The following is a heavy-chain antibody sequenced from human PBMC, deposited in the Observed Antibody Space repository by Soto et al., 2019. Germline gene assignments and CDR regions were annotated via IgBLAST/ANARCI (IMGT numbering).Heavy chain of an antibody. CDR2: LNRDGRER. CDR3: ARDVYEILGRAVLRLDX. D-gene: IGHD2-8*01. CDR1: GFTFGDYW. J-gene: IGHJ4*02. Sequence: PGGSLRLSFAASGFTFGDYWMTWVRQAPGKGLEWVANLNRDGRERYYVSSVKVRFSVSRDNAKNSLYLQMNNWRPEDTAVYYCARDVYEILGRAVLRLDXWGQGTLVTVSX. V-gene: IGHV3-7*03.